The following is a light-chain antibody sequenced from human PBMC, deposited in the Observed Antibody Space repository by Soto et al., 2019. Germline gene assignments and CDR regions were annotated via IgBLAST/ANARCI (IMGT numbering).Light chain of an antibody. J-gene: IGKJ1*01. CDR2: KAS. CDR1: QSISSW. Sequence: DIQMPQSLSTLSASVGARLTITRRASQSISSWLAWYPQKPGKATKLLIYKASSLESGVPSRFSGSGSGTEFTLTISSLQPDDFATYYCQQYNSYSWTVGQGTKVDIK. V-gene: IGKV1-5*03. CDR3: QQYNSYSWT.